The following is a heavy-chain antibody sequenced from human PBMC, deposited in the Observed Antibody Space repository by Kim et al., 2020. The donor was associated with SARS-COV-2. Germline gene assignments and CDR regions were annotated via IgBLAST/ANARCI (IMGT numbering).Heavy chain of an antibody. CDR3: ARESCNDAGCYSYFDY. D-gene: IGHD2-15*01. CDR1: GFIVSNYY. Sequence: GGSLRLSCTASGFIVSNYYMSWVRQAPGKGLEWVSVLHRDGSTYYSESVKDRFSISRDDSENTLFLEMTDLRAEDAAVYYCARESCNDAGCYSYFDYWGQGALVTVSS. CDR2: LHRDGST. J-gene: IGHJ4*02. V-gene: IGHV3-53*01.